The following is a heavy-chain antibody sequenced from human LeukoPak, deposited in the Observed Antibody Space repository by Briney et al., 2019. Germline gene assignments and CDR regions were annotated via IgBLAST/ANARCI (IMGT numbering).Heavy chain of an antibody. CDR3: ARVGLRGSGTHHDWFDS. J-gene: IGHJ5*01. CDR2: MSPNSGDT. CDR1: GYTFTSSD. D-gene: IGHD3-10*01. V-gene: IGHV1-8*01. Sequence: ASVKVSRKASGYTFTSSDINWVRQATGEGLEWMGWMSPNSGDTGYAQKFQGRVTMTRDTSINTAYMELSSLRSEDTAVYYCARVGLRGSGTHHDWFDSWGQGTLITVSS.